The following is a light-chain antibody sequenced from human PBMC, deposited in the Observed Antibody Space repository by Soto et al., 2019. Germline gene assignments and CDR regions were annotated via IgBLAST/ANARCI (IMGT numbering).Light chain of an antibody. J-gene: IGKJ2*01. CDR3: MQALQTPYT. Sequence: EIVMTQSPPSVTVTPGEPASISCSSSQRLLHSNGNIFLDWYLQKPGQSPQLLIYLGFNRASGVPDRVSGSGAGTDFTLKISRVEAEDAGVYYCMQALQTPYTFGQGTKLEIK. CDR1: QRLLHSNGNIF. CDR2: LGF. V-gene: IGKV2-28*01.